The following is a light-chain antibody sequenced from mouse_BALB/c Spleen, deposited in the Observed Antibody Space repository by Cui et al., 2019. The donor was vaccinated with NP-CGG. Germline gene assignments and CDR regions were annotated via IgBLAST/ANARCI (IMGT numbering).Light chain of an antibody. CDR2: GTH. V-gene: IGLV1*01. Sequence: AVVTHESALNQPPGETVTLTCRSSTGAVTTSNYANWVQEKPDHLFTGLIGGTHNRAPGVPARFSGSLIGDKAALTITGTQTEDEAIYFCALWYSNHWVFGGGTKLTVL. CDR3: ALWYSNHWV. CDR1: TGAVTTSNY. J-gene: IGLJ1*01.